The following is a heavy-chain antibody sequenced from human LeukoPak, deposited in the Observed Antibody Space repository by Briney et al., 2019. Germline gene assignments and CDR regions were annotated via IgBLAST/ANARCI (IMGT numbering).Heavy chain of an antibody. CDR3: ARDREYGSGSYYNVGNWFDP. Sequence: ASVKVSCKASGSTFSGYYIHWVRQAPGQGLEWMGWINPNIGATNYAPKFQGRVTMTRDTSITTAYMELIRLRSDDTAVYYCARDREYGSGSYYNVGNWFDPWGQGTLVTVSS. J-gene: IGHJ5*02. D-gene: IGHD3-10*01. V-gene: IGHV1-2*02. CDR1: GSTFSGYY. CDR2: INPNIGAT.